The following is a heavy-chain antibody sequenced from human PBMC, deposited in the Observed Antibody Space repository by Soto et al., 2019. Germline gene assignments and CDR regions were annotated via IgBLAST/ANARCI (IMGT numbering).Heavy chain of an antibody. CDR2: IYYSGST. V-gene: IGHV4-59*01. CDR3: ARVKETVTSWPDAFDI. CDR1: SGSISSYY. J-gene: IGHJ3*02. Sequence: SETLSLTCAVSSGSISSYYWSWIRQPPGKGLEWIGYIYYSGSTNYNPSLKSRVTISVDTSKNQFSLKLSSVTAADTAVYYCARVKETVTSWPDAFDIWGQGTMVTVSS. D-gene: IGHD4-17*01.